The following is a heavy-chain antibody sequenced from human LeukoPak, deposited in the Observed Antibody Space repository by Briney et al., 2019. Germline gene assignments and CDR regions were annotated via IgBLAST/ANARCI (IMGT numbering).Heavy chain of an antibody. D-gene: IGHD2-15*01. V-gene: IGHV3-30*02. CDR1: GFSLGSYG. CDR2: IRYDGDNK. J-gene: IGHJ4*02. Sequence: GGSLRLSCAASGFSLGSYGMHWVRQAPGKGLEWVAFIRYDGDNKYYGDSVKGRLTISRDNSKNTLYLQMSSLRAEDTAVYYCARAYSTYPDYWGQGTLVTVSS. CDR3: ARAYSTYPDY.